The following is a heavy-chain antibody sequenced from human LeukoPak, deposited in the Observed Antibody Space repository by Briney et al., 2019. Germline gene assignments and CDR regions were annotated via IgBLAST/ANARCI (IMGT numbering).Heavy chain of an antibody. D-gene: IGHD6-13*01. J-gene: IGHJ1*01. CDR2: IRGRGDST. V-gene: IGHV3-23*01. Sequence: PGTSLRLSCAASGFTLNTYAMSWVRQAPGKGLEWVSAIRGRGDSTYYTDSVKGRFTISRDNSKNTLYLQMNSLRAEDTAVYYCAKDRVAAAGIGELEHWGQGTLVTVSS. CDR1: GFTLNTYA. CDR3: AKDRVAAAGIGELEH.